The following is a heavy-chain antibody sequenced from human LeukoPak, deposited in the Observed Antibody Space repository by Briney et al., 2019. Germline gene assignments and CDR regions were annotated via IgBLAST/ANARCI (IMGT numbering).Heavy chain of an antibody. J-gene: IGHJ4*02. CDR1: GGSISSGSYY. CDR3: AKGKDGYNLGGLDY. CDR2: IYYSGST. Sequence: SETLSLICTVSGGSISSGSYYWRWIRQPPGKGLEWIGYIYYSGSTNYNPSLKSRVTISVDTSKNQFSLKLSSVTAADTAVYYCAKGKDGYNLGGLDYWGQGTLVTVSS. V-gene: IGHV4-61*01. D-gene: IGHD5-24*01.